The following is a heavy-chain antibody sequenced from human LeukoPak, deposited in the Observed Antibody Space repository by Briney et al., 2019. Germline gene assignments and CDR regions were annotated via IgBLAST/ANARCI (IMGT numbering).Heavy chain of an antibody. CDR2: ISSSSSTI. CDR3: ARVVKYYDFWSGYEPLFDY. Sequence: GGSLRGYCAASGFTFSSYSMNWVRQAPWKGLEWVSYISSSSSTIYYADSVKGRFTISRDNAKNSLYLQMNSLRAEDTAVYYCARVVKYYDFWSGYEPLFDYWGQGTLVTVSS. J-gene: IGHJ4*02. V-gene: IGHV3-48*01. CDR1: GFTFSSYS. D-gene: IGHD3-3*01.